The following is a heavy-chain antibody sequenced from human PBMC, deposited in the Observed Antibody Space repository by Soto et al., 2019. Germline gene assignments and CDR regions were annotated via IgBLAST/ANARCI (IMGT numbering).Heavy chain of an antibody. CDR3: ARQKNDSLTGYNAMDV. J-gene: IGHJ6*02. CDR2: IYPGDSDT. D-gene: IGHD3-9*01. CDR1: GYSFSNYW. Sequence: PGESLKISCNGPGYSFSNYWIGWVRQMPGKGLEWMGVIYPGDSDTRYGPSFQGQVTISVDKSISTAYLQWSSLKASDSATYYCARQKNDSLTGYNAMDVSGQGTTVTV. V-gene: IGHV5-51*01.